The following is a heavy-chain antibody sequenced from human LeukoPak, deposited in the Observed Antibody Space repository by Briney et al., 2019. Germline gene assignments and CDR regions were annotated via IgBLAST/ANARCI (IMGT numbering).Heavy chain of an antibody. CDR1: GFTFSSYE. Sequence: GGSLRLSCAASGFTFSSYEMNWVRQAPGKGLEWVATISDSGGSTYYADSVKGRFTISRDNAKNTLYLQMNSLRAEDTAVYYCARRENYDILTGYYTWFDPWGQGTLVTVSS. CDR2: ISDSGGST. D-gene: IGHD3-9*01. J-gene: IGHJ5*02. V-gene: IGHV3-23*01. CDR3: ARRENYDILTGYYTWFDP.